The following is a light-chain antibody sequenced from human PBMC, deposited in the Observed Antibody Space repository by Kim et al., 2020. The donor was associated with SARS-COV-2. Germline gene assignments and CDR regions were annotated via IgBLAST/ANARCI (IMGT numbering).Light chain of an antibody. J-gene: IGLJ3*02. CDR1: GSDIGNDNF. CDR3: SSHIGSSTWV. CDR2: DVS. V-gene: IGLV2-14*04. Sequence: GQSINLACTGTGSDIGNDNFVSWSQQHPGKAPKLLIDDVSKRPSGVSDRFSGSKSGNTASLTISGLQAEDEADYYCSSHIGSSTWVFGGGTQLTVL.